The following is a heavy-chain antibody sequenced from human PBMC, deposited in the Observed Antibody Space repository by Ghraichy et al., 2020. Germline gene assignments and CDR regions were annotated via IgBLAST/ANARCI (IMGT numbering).Heavy chain of an antibody. D-gene: IGHD5-12*01. Sequence: LSLTCAASGFSFRSYAMSWVRQAPGKGLEWVSAFSGSGGTTYYADSVKGRFTISRDNSKNTLHLQMNSLRAEDTAVYYCAKGGPMSYGYSQYYFDYWGQGTLVTVSS. CDR1: GFSFRSYA. J-gene: IGHJ4*02. V-gene: IGHV3-23*01. CDR3: AKGGPMSYGYSQYYFDY. CDR2: FSGSGGTT.